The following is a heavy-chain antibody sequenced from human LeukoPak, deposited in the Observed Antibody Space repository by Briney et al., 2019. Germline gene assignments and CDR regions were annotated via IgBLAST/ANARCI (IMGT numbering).Heavy chain of an antibody. J-gene: IGHJ4*02. V-gene: IGHV4-34*01. CDR3: ARGGCSSTSCYSLSYYFDY. Sequence: GSLRLSCAASGFTFSSYEMNWVRQPPGKGLEWIGEINHSGSTNYNPSLKSRVTISVDTSKNQFSLKLSSVTATDTAVYYCARGGCSSTSCYSLSYYFDYWGQGTLVTVSS. CDR2: INHSGST. D-gene: IGHD2-2*02. CDR1: GFTFSSYE.